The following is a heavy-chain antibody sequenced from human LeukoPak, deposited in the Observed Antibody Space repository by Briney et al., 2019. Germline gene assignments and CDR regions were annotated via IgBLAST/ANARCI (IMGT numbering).Heavy chain of an antibody. CDR1: GFTFSSYS. CDR3: AKDHYYDSSGYYGFDY. CDR2: ISSSSSYI. Sequence: GGSLRLSCAASGFTFSSYSMNWVRQAPGKGLEWVSSISSSSSYIYYADSVKGRFTISRDNAKNSLYLQMNSLRAEDTAVYYCAKDHYYDSSGYYGFDYWDQGTLVTVSS. V-gene: IGHV3-21*04. J-gene: IGHJ4*02. D-gene: IGHD3-22*01.